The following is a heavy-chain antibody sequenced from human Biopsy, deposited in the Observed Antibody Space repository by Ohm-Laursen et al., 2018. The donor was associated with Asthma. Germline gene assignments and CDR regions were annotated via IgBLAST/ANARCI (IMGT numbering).Heavy chain of an antibody. D-gene: IGHD3-22*01. V-gene: IGHV4-4*02. Sequence: SETLSLTCDDSGGSISVSNWWSWVRQPPGRGLEWIGQIYHLGNANYNPSLKSRVTMSVDKSKNQFSLKLTSVTAADTAVYFCARRWRSYDSSNYYLDQWGQGTLVTVSS. CDR1: GGSISVSNW. CDR2: IYHLGNA. CDR3: ARRWRSYDSSNYYLDQ. J-gene: IGHJ4*02.